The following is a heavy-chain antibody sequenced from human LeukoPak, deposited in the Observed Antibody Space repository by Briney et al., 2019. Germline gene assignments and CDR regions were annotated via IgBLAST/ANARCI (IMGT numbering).Heavy chain of an antibody. V-gene: IGHV3-43*02. J-gene: IGHJ6*02. D-gene: IGHD3-9*01. CDR3: AKAGYDILTGYYSYYYYAMDV. CDR2: ISGDGSST. CDR1: GFTFSSYG. Sequence: PGGSLRLSCAASGFTFSSYGMHWVRQAPGKGLEWVSLISGDGSSTYYADSVKGRFTISRDNSKNSLYLQVNSLRTEDTALYYCAKAGYDILTGYYSYYYYAMDVWGQGTAVTVSS.